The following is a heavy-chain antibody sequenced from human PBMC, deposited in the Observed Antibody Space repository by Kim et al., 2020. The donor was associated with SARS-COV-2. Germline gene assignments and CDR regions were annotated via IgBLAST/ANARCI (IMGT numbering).Heavy chain of an antibody. Sequence: SETLSLTCAVSGGSISSSNWWSWVRQPPGKGLEWIGEIYHSGSTNYNPSLKSRVTISVDKSKNQFSLKLSSVTAADTAVYYCARSPPPLLWFGNGDYFDYWGQGTLVTVSS. CDR1: GGSISSSNW. CDR2: IYHSGST. J-gene: IGHJ4*02. V-gene: IGHV4-4*02. D-gene: IGHD3-10*01. CDR3: ARSPPPLLWFGNGDYFDY.